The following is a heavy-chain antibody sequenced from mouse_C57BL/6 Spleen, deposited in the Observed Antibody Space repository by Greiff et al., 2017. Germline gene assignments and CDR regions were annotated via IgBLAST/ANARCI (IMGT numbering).Heavy chain of an antibody. D-gene: IGHD2-4*01. V-gene: IGHV1-55*01. CDR1: GYTFTSYW. Sequence: QVQLQQPGAELVMPGASVKLSCKASGYTFTSYWMHWVKQRPGQGLEWIGEIYPRSGNTYYNEKFKGKATLTADKSSSTAYMELRSLTSEDSAVYFCANGIYYDSYWGQGTTLTVSS. CDR3: ANGIYYDSY. J-gene: IGHJ2*01. CDR2: IYPRSGNT.